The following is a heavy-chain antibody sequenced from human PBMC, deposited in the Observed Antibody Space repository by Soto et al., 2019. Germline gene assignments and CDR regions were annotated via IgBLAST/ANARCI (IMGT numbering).Heavy chain of an antibody. D-gene: IGHD6-6*01. V-gene: IGHV4-30-2*01. J-gene: IGHJ4*02. CDR3: AKDRTFGPPLVRFDS. CDR2: IYHSGST. CDR1: GGSISSGGYS. Sequence: PSETLSLTCAVSGGSISSGGYSWSWIRQPPGKGLEWIGYIYHSGSTYYNPSLKSRVTISVDRSKNQFSLKLSSVTAADTAVYYCAKDRTFGPPLVRFDSWGQGTLVTVSS.